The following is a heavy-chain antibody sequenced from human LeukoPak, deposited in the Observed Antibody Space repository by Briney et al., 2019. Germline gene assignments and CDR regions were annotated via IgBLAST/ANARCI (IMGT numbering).Heavy chain of an antibody. V-gene: IGHV3-23*01. CDR1: GFTFSSYA. CDR2: ISGSGGST. Sequence: GGSLRLSCAASGFTFSSYAMSWVRQAPGKGLEWVSAISGSGGSTYYADSVKGRFTISRDNSKNTLYLQMNSLRAEDTAVYYCARSYYGSGTSYGMDVWGQGTTVTVSS. D-gene: IGHD3-10*01. J-gene: IGHJ6*02. CDR3: ARSYYGSGTSYGMDV.